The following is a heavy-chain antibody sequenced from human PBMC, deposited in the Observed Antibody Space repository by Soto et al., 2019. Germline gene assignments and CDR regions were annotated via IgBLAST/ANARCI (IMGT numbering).Heavy chain of an antibody. CDR1: GYSFTDYH. D-gene: IGHD2-8*01. CDR2: INPKSGGT. J-gene: IGHJ6*02. CDR3: ARGDSTNCSNGVCSFFYNHDMDV. V-gene: IGHV1-2*04. Sequence: AAVKVSCKASGYSFTDYHIHWVRQAPGQGLEWLGRINPKSGGTSTAQKFQGWVTMTTDTSISTASMELTRLTSDDTAIYYCARGDSTNCSNGVCSFFYNHDMDVWGQGTTVTVSS.